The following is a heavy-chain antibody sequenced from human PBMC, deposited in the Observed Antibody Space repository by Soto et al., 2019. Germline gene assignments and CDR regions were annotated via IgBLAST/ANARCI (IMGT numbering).Heavy chain of an antibody. Sequence: LRLSCAASGFTFSSYGMHWVRQAPGKGLEWVAGIWYEGSNKYYADSVKGRFTISRDNSKNTLYLQMNSLRAEDTAVYYCACDPGQVGGDYWSQGTLVTVSS. CDR3: ACDPGQVGGDY. CDR2: IWYEGSNK. D-gene: IGHD2-2*01. CDR1: GFTFSSYG. V-gene: IGHV3-33*01. J-gene: IGHJ4*02.